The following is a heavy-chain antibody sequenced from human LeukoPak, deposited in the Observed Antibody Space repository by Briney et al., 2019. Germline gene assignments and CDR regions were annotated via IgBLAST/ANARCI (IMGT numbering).Heavy chain of an antibody. CDR3: SRPGGVPSRSGFYRGYYYMNV. Sequence: PSETLSLTCAVSGGSFSGYYWNWIRQSPGKGLEWIGEISHSGSTNFNPSLKSRVSISVDTSKNQFSLKLSSVTAADTGVYYCSRPGGVPSRSGFYRGYYYMNVCGKGTTVIVSS. CDR2: ISHSGST. CDR1: GGSFSGYY. V-gene: IGHV4-34*01. D-gene: IGHD3-3*01. J-gene: IGHJ6*03.